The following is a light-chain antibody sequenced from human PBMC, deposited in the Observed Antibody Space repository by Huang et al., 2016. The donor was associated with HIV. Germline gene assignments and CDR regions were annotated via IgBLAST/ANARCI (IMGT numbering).Light chain of an antibody. J-gene: IGKJ4*01. Sequence: IQLTQSPSSLSASVGDRVTITCRASQDIGSYLAWYQQKPGKDPKLLIYAASTLQSGVPSRFSGGGSGTDFTLTISSLQSDDFATYYCQQVNSYPSLTFGGGTKVDIK. CDR2: AAS. CDR1: QDIGSY. V-gene: IGKV1-9*01. CDR3: QQVNSYPSLT.